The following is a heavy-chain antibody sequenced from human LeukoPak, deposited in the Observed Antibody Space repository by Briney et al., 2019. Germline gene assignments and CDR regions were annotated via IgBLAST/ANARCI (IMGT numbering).Heavy chain of an antibody. CDR3: ARVPQGSSWPYYFDY. V-gene: IGHV1-69*04. J-gene: IGHJ4*02. CDR1: GGTFSTYA. Sequence: ASVKVSCKASGGTFSTYAISWVRQAPGQGLEWVGRIVRIIGTANYAQNFQGRVTITADRSTTTAYMELSSLRSEDTAVYYCARVPQGSSWPYYFDYWGQGTLVTVSS. CDR2: IVRIIGTA. D-gene: IGHD6-13*01.